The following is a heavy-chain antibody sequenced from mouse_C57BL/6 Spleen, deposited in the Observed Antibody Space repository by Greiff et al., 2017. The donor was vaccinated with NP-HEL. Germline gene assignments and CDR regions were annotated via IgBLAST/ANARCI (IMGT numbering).Heavy chain of an antibody. CDR1: GYTFTDYE. V-gene: IGHV1-15*01. Sequence: QVQLQQSGAELVRPGASVTLSCKASGYTFTDYEMHWVKQTPVHGLEWIGAIDPETGGTAYNQKFKGKAILTADKSSSTAYMELRSLTSEDSAVYYCTRTGLTAQATGFAYWGQGTLVTVSA. CDR3: TRTGLTAQATGFAY. CDR2: IDPETGGT. J-gene: IGHJ3*01. D-gene: IGHD3-2*02.